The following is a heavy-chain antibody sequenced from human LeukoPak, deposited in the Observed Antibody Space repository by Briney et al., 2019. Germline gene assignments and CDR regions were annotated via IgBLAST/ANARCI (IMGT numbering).Heavy chain of an antibody. Sequence: SETLSLTCAVSGGSFSGYYWSWIRQPPGKGLEWIGEINHSGSTNYNPSLKSRVTISVDTSKNQFSVKLSSVTAADTAVYYCARVGYSGSWYRDWAHSKFDYWGQGTLVTVSS. D-gene: IGHD6-13*01. J-gene: IGHJ4*02. CDR3: ARVGYSGSWYRDWAHSKFDY. V-gene: IGHV4-34*01. CDR2: INHSGST. CDR1: GGSFSGYY.